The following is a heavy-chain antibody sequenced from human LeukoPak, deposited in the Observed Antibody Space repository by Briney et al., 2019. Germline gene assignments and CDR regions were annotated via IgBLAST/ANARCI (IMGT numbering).Heavy chain of an antibody. D-gene: IGHD4-17*01. CDR2: ISAYNGNT. V-gene: IGHV1-18*01. CDR1: GYTFTSYG. CDR3: ARDIGNDYGDFSDAFDI. J-gene: IGHJ3*02. Sequence: ASVKVSCKASGYTFTSYGISWVRQAPGQGLEWMGWISAYNGNTNYAQKLQGRVTMTTDTSTSTAYMELRSLRSDDTAVYYCARDIGNDYGDFSDAFDIWGQGTMVTVSS.